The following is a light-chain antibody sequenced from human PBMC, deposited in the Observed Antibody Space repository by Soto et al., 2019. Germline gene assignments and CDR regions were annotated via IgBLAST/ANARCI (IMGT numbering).Light chain of an antibody. Sequence: QSVLTQPPSASGTPGQRVTISCSGSSSNIGSNYVYWYQPLPGTAPKLLIYSNNQRPSGVPDRFSGSKSGTSASLAISGLRSEYEADYYCAAWDDSLSGYVFGTGTKLTVL. CDR1: SSNIGSNY. J-gene: IGLJ1*01. CDR2: SNN. CDR3: AAWDDSLSGYV. V-gene: IGLV1-47*02.